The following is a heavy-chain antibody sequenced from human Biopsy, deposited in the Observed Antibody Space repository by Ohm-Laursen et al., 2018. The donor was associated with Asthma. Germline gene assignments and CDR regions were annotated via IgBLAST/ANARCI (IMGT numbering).Heavy chain of an antibody. CDR3: ARKAGSCISKTCYSLDF. CDR2: INSVFGTT. D-gene: IGHD2-2*01. V-gene: IGHV1-69*01. J-gene: IGHJ4*02. CDR1: GGTFNTYV. Sequence: SSVKVSCKSLGGTFNTYVIGWVRQAPGQGLEWMGGINSVFGTTTYPQKFQDRVTITADDSASTVYMELSSLRSEDTAVYYCARKAGSCISKTCYSLDFWGQGTLVTVSS.